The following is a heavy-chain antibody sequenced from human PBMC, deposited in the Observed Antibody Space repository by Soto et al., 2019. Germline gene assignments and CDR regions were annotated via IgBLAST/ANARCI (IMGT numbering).Heavy chain of an antibody. Sequence: PGKGLEWIGYLYYSGSNYYNPSLKSRVTISVDTSKNQFSLKLSSGTAADTAVYFCAREEYGDYCPVLAPRGNGTPVTVSS. CDR2: LYYSGSN. V-gene: IGHV4-31*02. J-gene: IGHJ5*02. D-gene: IGHD4-17*01. CDR3: AREEYGDYCPVLAP.